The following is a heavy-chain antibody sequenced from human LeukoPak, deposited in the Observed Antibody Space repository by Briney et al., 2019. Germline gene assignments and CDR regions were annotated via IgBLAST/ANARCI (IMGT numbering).Heavy chain of an antibody. D-gene: IGHD2-2*01. Sequence: PSETLSLTCAVSGGSISSGGYSWSWIRQPPGKGLEWIGYIYHSGSTYYNPSLKSRVTISVDRSKNQFSLKLSSVIAADTAVYYCATERVVPAAIGIYYYYGMDVWGQGTTVTVSS. CDR1: GGSISSGGYS. CDR2: IYHSGST. J-gene: IGHJ6*02. CDR3: ATERVVPAAIGIYYYYGMDV. V-gene: IGHV4-30-2*01.